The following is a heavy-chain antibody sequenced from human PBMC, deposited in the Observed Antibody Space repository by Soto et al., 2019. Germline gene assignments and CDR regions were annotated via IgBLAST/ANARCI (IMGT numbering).Heavy chain of an antibody. J-gene: IGHJ4*02. Sequence: EVQLVESGGGYVQPGGSLRLSCAASGFTFSHHWMHWVRQAPGKGLVWVSRFNTDGSTTTYADSVKGRFTISRDNAKNTFHVQMNSLRAEDTAIYYCLGTWSTSYWGQGTLVTVSS. CDR3: LGTWSTSY. CDR1: GFTFSHHW. V-gene: IGHV3-74*01. D-gene: IGHD1-7*01. CDR2: FNTDGSTT.